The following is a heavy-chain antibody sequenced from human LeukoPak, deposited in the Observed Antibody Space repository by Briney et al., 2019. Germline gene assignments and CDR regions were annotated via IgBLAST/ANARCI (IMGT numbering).Heavy chain of an antibody. D-gene: IGHD3-10*01. V-gene: IGHV3-23*01. CDR1: GFTFNIHG. J-gene: IGHJ4*02. Sequence: PGGSLRLSCAASGFTFNIHGMNWVRQAPGKGPEWVSGIGPSGDKTYYADSVRGRFTISRDNSKNTLYLQMISLRRDDTAVYYCAKDSRPNYGSGTSLDYWGQGTLVTVSS. CDR3: AKDSRPNYGSGTSLDY. CDR2: IGPSGDKT.